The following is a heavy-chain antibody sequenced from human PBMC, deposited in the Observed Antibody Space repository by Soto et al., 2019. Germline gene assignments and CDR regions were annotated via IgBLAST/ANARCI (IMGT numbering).Heavy chain of an antibody. D-gene: IGHD2-15*01. J-gene: IGHJ5*02. Sequence: QLQLQESGPGLVKPSETLSLTCTVSGGSISSSSYYWGWIRQPPGKGLEWIGSIYYSGSTYYNPSLKSRVTISVDTSKNQFSLKLSSVTAADTAVYYCARHSVVLDWFDPWGQGTLVTVSS. CDR1: GGSISSSSYY. V-gene: IGHV4-39*01. CDR2: IYYSGST. CDR3: ARHSVVLDWFDP.